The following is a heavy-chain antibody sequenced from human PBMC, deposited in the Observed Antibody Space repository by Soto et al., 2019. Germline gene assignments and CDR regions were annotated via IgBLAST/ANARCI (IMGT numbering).Heavy chain of an antibody. CDR2: ISSSSSYI. D-gene: IGHD1-7*01. J-gene: IGHJ5*02. V-gene: IGHV3-21*01. Sequence: EVQLVESGGGLVKPGGSLRLSCAASGFTFSSYSMNWVRQAPGKGLEWVSSISSSSSYIYYADSVKGRFTISRDNAKNLLYLQMNSLTAEDTAVYYCARESADHDCNYSPWGQGTLVTVSS. CDR1: GFTFSSYS. CDR3: ARESADHDCNYSP.